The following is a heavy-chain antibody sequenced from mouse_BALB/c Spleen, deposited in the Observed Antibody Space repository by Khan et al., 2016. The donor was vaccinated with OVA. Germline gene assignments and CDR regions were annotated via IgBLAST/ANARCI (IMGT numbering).Heavy chain of an antibody. V-gene: IGHV3-2*02. Sequence: EVELVESGPGLVKPSQSLSLTCTVTGYSITSGYGWNWIRQFPGNKLEWMGYISYSGSTTYNPSLKSRIAITRDTSKNQFFLQLNSVTTEDTATXYCDRTARINYWGQGTTLTVSS. CDR1: GYSITSGYG. CDR3: DRTARINY. D-gene: IGHD1-2*01. CDR2: ISYSGST. J-gene: IGHJ2*01.